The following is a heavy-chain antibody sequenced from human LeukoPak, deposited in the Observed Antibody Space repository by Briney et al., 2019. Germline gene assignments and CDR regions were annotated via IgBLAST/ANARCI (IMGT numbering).Heavy chain of an antibody. Sequence: SETLSLTCTVSGGSISSSSYSWGWIRQPPGKGLEWIGSISYGGSSYYNPSPKSRVTMSVDTSKNQFSLKLSSVTAADTALYYCARVGSSWTRDYYFDYWGQGTLVTVSS. CDR2: ISYGGSS. J-gene: IGHJ4*02. CDR3: ARVGSSWTRDYYFDY. V-gene: IGHV4-39*07. CDR1: GGSISSSSYS. D-gene: IGHD6-13*01.